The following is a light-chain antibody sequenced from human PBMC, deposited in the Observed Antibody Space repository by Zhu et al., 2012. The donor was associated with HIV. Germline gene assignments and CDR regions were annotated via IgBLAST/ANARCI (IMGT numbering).Light chain of an antibody. J-gene: IGKJ1*01. Sequence: VLTQSPVTLSVSPGDRATLSCRATETVSINLAWYQQKPGQPPRLLIYSASSRATGIPDRFSGSGSGTGFTLTISRLEPEDFAVYYCQQYGSSPPWTFGQGTKVEIK. CDR1: ETVSIN. V-gene: IGKV3-20*01. CDR2: SAS. CDR3: QQYGSSPPWT.